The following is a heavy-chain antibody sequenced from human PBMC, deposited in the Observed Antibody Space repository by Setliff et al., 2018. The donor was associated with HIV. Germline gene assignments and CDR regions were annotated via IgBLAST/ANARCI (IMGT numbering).Heavy chain of an antibody. CDR3: ARGSRITVVAILTYSRFDY. CDR1: GYTFTTYY. D-gene: IGHD2-15*01. Sequence: GASVKVSCKASGYTFTTYYVHWVRQAPGQGLEWMGILNPSGDSTAYAQQFQGRVTMTRDTSTSTVYMELSSLRSEDTAVYFCARGSRITVVAILTYSRFDYWGQGTLVTVSS. CDR2: LNPSGDST. J-gene: IGHJ4*02. V-gene: IGHV1-46*01.